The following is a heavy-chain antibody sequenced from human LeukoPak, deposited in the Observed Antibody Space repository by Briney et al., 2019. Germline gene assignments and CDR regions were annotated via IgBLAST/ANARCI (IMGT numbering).Heavy chain of an antibody. CDR2: IIPILGIA. V-gene: IGHV1-69*04. D-gene: IGHD4-17*01. CDR3: ARDPYGDYQYNWFDP. J-gene: IGHJ5*02. CDR1: GGTFSSYA. Sequence: ASVKVSCKASGGTFSSYAISWVRQAPGQGLEWMGRIIPILGIANYAQKFQGRVTITADKSTSTAYMELSSLRSEDTAVYYCARDPYGDYQYNWFDPWGQGTLVTVSS.